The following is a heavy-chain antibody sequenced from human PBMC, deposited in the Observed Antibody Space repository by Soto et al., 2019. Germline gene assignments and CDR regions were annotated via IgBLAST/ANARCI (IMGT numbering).Heavy chain of an antibody. CDR2: IYTAGGT. CDR1: GFTVSNTY. J-gene: IGHJ3*02. Sequence: GGSLRLSCAASGFTVSNTYMTWVRQPPGKGLECVSVIYTAGGTNYADSVKGRFIISRDNSKHTLDLQMVSLTGEDTGVYYCVKEMGTDCKNDAFHIWGRGTMVTVSS. CDR3: VKEMGTDCKNDAFHI. V-gene: IGHV3-53*03. D-gene: IGHD2-21*02.